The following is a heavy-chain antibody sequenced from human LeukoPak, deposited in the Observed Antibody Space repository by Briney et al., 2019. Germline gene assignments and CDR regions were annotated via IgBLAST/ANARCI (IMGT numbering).Heavy chain of an antibody. CDR2: MNPSTGNT. D-gene: IGHD3-16*02. V-gene: IGHV1-8*02. CDR1: GYTFTGYY. Sequence: EASVKVSCKASGYTFTGYYLHWVRQAPRQGLEWMGWMNPSTGNTGYAQKFQGRVTMTRDTSTSTAYMELSSLKSEDTAVYYCARLSETPAFYPGGRYLYLAYWGQGAQVTVSS. CDR3: ARLSETPAFYPGGRYLYLAY. J-gene: IGHJ4*02.